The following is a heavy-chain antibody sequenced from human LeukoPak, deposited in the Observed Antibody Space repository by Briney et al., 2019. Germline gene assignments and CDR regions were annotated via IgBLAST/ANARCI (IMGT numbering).Heavy chain of an antibody. CDR3: ARGSGFYSLEWLFPIDY. CDR1: GYTFTSYD. V-gene: IGHV1-8*01. D-gene: IGHD3-3*01. J-gene: IGHJ4*02. Sequence: ASVKVSCKASGYTFTSYDINWVRQATGQGLEWMGWMNPNSGNTGYAQKFQGRVTMTRNTSISTAYMELSSLRSEDTAVYYCARGSGFYSLEWLFPIDYWGQGTLVTVSP. CDR2: MNPNSGNT.